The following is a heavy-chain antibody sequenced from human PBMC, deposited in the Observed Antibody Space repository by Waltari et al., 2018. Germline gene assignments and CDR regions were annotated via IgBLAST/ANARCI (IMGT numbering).Heavy chain of an antibody. Sequence: QVQLQQWGAGLLKPSETLSLTCAVYGGSFSGYYWSWIRQPPGKGLEWIGEINHSGSTTYTPSLKIRVTISVDTSKNQFSLKLSSVTAADTAVYYCARSGIAAAGTRYYYGMDVWGQGTTVTVSS. J-gene: IGHJ6*02. CDR1: GGSFSGYY. CDR3: ARSGIAAAGTRYYYGMDV. V-gene: IGHV4-34*01. D-gene: IGHD6-13*01. CDR2: INHSGST.